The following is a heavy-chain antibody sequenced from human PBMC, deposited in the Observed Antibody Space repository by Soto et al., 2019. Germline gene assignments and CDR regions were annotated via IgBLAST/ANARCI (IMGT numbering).Heavy chain of an antibody. D-gene: IGHD5-18*01. CDR3: ARGDKGDVYRYGPYPYYYCSTDV. CDR1: GGAFSNHA. V-gene: IGHV1-69*06. CDR2: IIPIFGTP. J-gene: IGHJ6*02. Sequence: QLVQSGAEVKKPGSSVKVSCKAAGGAFSNHAISWVRQAPGQGLEWMGGIIPIFGTPMYAQGFKGRVTITADKSMSTVYMELSSLRSEDTAVYYCARGDKGDVYRYGPYPYYYCSTDVWGQGTTVTISS.